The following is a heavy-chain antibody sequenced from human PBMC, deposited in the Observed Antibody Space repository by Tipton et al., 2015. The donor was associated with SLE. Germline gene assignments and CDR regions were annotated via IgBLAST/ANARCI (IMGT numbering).Heavy chain of an antibody. V-gene: IGHV4-59*11. J-gene: IGHJ5*02. D-gene: IGHD6-19*01. Sequence: TLSLTCTVSGGSISSHYWSWIRQPPGKGLEWIGYIYYSGSTNYNPSLKSRVTISVDTSKNQFSLKLSSVTAADTAVYYCARGSSDHGGWFDPWGQGTLVTVSS. CDR2: IYYSGST. CDR3: ARGSSDHGGWFDP. CDR1: GGSISSHY.